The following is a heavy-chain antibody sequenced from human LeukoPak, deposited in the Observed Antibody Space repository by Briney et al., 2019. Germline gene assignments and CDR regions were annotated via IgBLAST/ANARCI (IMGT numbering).Heavy chain of an antibody. CDR3: ARGYRPHYDILTGPFDY. CDR1: GGSVSSGDYY. V-gene: IGHV4-30-4*02. Sequence: SETLSLTCTVSGGSVSSGDYYWSWIRQPPGKGLEWIGYIYYSGTTFYNPSLKSRVSISVDTSKNQFSLKLTSVTAADTAVYYCARGYRPHYDILTGPFDYWGRGTLVTVSS. J-gene: IGHJ4*02. CDR2: IYYSGTT. D-gene: IGHD3-9*01.